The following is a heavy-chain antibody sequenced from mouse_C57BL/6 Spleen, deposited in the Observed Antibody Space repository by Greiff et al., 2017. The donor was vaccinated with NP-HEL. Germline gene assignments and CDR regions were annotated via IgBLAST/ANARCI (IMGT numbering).Heavy chain of an antibody. CDR3: ARHYYYGSTYAMDY. CDR2: IWSDGST. CDR1: GFSLTSYG. Sequence: QVQLKESGPGLVAPSQSLSITCTVSGFSLTSYGVHWVRQPPGKGLEWLVVIWSDGSTTYNSALKSRLSISKDNSNSLVFLKMNSLQTDDTAMYYCARHYYYGSTYAMDYWGQGTSVTVSS. D-gene: IGHD1-1*01. V-gene: IGHV2-6-1*01. J-gene: IGHJ4*01.